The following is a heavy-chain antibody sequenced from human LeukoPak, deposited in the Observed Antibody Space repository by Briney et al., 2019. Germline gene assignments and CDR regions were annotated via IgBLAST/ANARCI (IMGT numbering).Heavy chain of an antibody. CDR1: GFTFSSYA. D-gene: IGHD2/OR15-2a*01. J-gene: IGHJ6*02. Sequence: GGSLRLSCAASGFTFSSYAMSWVRQAPGKGLEWVSAISGSGGSTYYADSVKGRFTISRDNSKNTLYLQMNSLRAEDTAVYYCAKDVILHYYYYGMDVWGQGTTVTVSS. CDR2: ISGSGGST. V-gene: IGHV3-23*01. CDR3: AKDVILHYYYYGMDV.